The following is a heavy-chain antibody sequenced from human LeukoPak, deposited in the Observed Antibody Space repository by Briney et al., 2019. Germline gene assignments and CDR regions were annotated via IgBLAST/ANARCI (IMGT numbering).Heavy chain of an antibody. V-gene: IGHV4-31*03. CDR1: VGSISNGGDY. CDR3: ARTRRYGVRGSDY. Sequence: PSQSLSLTCTVTVGSISNGGDYWSWIRQHPGKGLDLIGYICYSGSTYYNPSLKSRVTISVDTSKNQFSLKLSSVTAADTAVYYCARTRRYGVRGSDYWGQGTLVTVSS. D-gene: IGHD4-17*01. CDR2: ICYSGST. J-gene: IGHJ4*02.